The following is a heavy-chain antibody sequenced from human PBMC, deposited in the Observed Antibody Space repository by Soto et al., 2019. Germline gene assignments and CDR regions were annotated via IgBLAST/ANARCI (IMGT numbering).Heavy chain of an antibody. V-gene: IGHV4-39*01. CDR1: GGSISSSSYY. Sequence: SETLSLTCTVSGGSISSSSYYWGWIRQPPGKGLEWIGSIYYSGSTYYNPSLKSRVTISVDTSKNQFSLNLNSLTAADAAVYYCATLPPRVVVSVLPFPTWGQGTLVTVSS. D-gene: IGHD2-21*01. CDR2: IYYSGST. CDR3: ATLPPRVVVSVLPFPT. J-gene: IGHJ4*02.